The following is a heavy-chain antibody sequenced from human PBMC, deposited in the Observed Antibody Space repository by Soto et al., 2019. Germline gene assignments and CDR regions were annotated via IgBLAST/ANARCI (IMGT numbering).Heavy chain of an antibody. J-gene: IGHJ4*02. CDR3: ARGMNPQDY. Sequence: PSETLSLTCNVSGFSISSGFYWGWVRQPPGKGLEWIGAIYHSGTTYFNPSLKSRDTMAIDTSKNQFSLSLASVAAADTAMYYCARGMNPQDYWGQGTLVTVSS. CDR2: IYHSGTT. V-gene: IGHV4-38-2*02. D-gene: IGHD6-13*01. CDR1: GFSISSGFY.